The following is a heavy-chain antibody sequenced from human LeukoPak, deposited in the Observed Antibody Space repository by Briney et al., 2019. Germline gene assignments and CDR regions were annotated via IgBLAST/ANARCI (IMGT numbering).Heavy chain of an antibody. CDR1: GGSISSGGYP. CDR3: ARGASRGATQDY. D-gene: IGHD1-26*01. Sequence: SETLSLTCAVSGGSISSGGYPWSWIRQPPGKGLEWIGYIYHSGSTYYNPSLKSRVTISVDRSKNQFSLKLSSVTAADTAVYYCARGASRGATQDYWGQGTLVTVSS. V-gene: IGHV4-30-2*01. CDR2: IYHSGST. J-gene: IGHJ4*02.